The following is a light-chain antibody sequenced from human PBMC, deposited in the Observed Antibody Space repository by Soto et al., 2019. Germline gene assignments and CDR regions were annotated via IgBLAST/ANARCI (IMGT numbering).Light chain of an antibody. CDR1: SSNIGSNF. Sequence: QLVLTQPPSASGTPGQSVTISCSGSSSNIGSNFVNWYQQLPGTAPKLLIYTNNQRPSGVPDRFSGSKSGTSASLAISGLQSEDEADYYCAAWDDSLNGPLFGGGTKVTVL. V-gene: IGLV1-44*01. J-gene: IGLJ3*02. CDR3: AAWDDSLNGPL. CDR2: TNN.